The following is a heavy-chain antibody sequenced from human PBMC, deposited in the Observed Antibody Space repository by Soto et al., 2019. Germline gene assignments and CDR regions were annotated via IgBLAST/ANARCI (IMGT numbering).Heavy chain of an antibody. Sequence: PGGSLRLSCAASGFTFSSYSMNWVRQAPGKGLEWVSYISSSSSTIYYADSVKGRFTISRDNAKNSLYLQMNSLRAEDTAVYYCARELEGGWFDPWGQGTLVTVSS. CDR2: ISSSSSTI. J-gene: IGHJ5*02. CDR1: GFTFSSYS. CDR3: ARELEGGWFDP. V-gene: IGHV3-48*01. D-gene: IGHD1-1*01.